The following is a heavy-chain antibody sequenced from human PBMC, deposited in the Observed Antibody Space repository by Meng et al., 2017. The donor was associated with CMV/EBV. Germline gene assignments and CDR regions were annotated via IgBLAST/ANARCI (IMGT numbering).Heavy chain of an antibody. CDR1: GFSLSTSGVG. CDR2: IYWDDDK. V-gene: IGHV2-5*02. D-gene: IGHD6-13*01. Sequence: ASTESAPTLVTPTQTPPLTCTFSGFSLSTSGVGVGWIRQPPGKALEWLALIYWDDDKRYSPSLKSRLTITKDTSKNQVVLTMTNMDPVDTATYYCARIAAAGRFDYWGQGTLVTVSS. J-gene: IGHJ4*02. CDR3: ARIAAAGRFDY.